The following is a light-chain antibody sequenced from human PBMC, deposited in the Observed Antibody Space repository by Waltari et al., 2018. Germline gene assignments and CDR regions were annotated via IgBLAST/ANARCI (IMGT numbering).Light chain of an antibody. CDR2: DVS. V-gene: IGLV2-14*03. CDR3: SSQSSNNVVL. CDR1: SSDVGSYHS. Sequence: QSALTQPASVSGSPGQSITISCTSTSSDVGSYHSVSWYQDHPGQGPKVMIYDVSNRPSGVSARFSGSKSGNTASLTISGLQAEDEADYYCSSQSSNNVVLFGGGTKLTVL. J-gene: IGLJ2*01.